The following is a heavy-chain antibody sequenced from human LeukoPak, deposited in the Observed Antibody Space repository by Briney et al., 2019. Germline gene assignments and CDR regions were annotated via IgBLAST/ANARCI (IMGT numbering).Heavy chain of an antibody. CDR1: GGSISRSSYY. D-gene: IGHD6-6*01. J-gene: IGHJ4*02. V-gene: IGHV4-39*07. CDR2: IYYSGST. Sequence: PSETLSLTCTVSGGSISRSSYYWGRIRQPPGKGLEWIGSIYYSGSTYYNPSLKSRVTISVDTSKNQFSLKLSSVTAADTAVYYCARDESGGAARPEGDYWGQGTLVTVSS. CDR3: ARDESGGAARPEGDY.